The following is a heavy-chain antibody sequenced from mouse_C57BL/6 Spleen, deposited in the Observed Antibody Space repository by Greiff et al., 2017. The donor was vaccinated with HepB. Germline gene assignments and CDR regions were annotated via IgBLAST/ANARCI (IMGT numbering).Heavy chain of an antibody. CDR2: ISDGGSYT. Sequence: EVQVVESGGGLVKPGGSLKLSCAASGFTFSSYAMSWVRQTPEKRLEWVATISDGGSYTYYPDNVKGRFTISRDNAKNNLYLQMSHLKSEDTAMYYCARDTHYYGSSYGAMDYWGQGTSVTVSS. CDR3: ARDTHYYGSSYGAMDY. J-gene: IGHJ4*01. D-gene: IGHD1-1*01. CDR1: GFTFSSYA. V-gene: IGHV5-4*01.